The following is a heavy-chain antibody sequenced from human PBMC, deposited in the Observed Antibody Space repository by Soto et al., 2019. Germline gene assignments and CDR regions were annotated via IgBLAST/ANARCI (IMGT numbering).Heavy chain of an antibody. CDR1: GGSISSSNW. J-gene: IGHJ1*01. D-gene: IGHD6-19*01. CDR2: IYHSGST. V-gene: IGHV4-4*02. Sequence: QVQLQESGPGLVKPSGTLSLTCAVSGGSISSSNWWSWVRQPPGKGLEWIGEIYHSGSTNYNPSLKSRVTISVDKSKNQFSLKLSSVTAADTAVYYCARDVVAVDGTVVSGGAEYFQHWGQGTLVTVSS. CDR3: ARDVVAVDGTVVSGGAEYFQH.